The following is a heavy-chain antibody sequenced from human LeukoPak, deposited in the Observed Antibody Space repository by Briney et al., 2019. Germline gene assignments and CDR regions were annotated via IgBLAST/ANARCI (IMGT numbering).Heavy chain of an antibody. CDR1: GVTFSSLT. J-gene: IGHJ6*03. CDR3: ARAISVEGHFYYYLDV. D-gene: IGHD2-21*01. CDR2: CIPVFGTA. V-gene: IGHV1-69*05. Sequence: ASVKVSCKATGVTFSSLTIAWVRQAPGQGLEWMGGCIPVFGTANYEQRFQDRLTITTDESTSTAYMELNSLTSEDTAVYYCARAISVEGHFYYYLDVWGIGTTVTVYS.